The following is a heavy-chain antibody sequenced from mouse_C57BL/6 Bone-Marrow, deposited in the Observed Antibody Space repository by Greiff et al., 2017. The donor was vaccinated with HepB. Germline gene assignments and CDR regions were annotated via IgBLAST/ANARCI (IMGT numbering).Heavy chain of an antibody. V-gene: IGHV1-80*01. D-gene: IGHD3-2*02. CDR1: GYAFSSYW. CDR2: IYPGDGDT. J-gene: IGHJ3*01. CDR3: ARPTGSSATWFAY. Sequence: QVQLQQSGAELVKPGASVKISCKASGYAFSSYWMNWVKQRPGKGLEWIGQIYPGDGDTNYNGKFKGKATLTADKSSSTAYMQLSSLTSEDSAVYFCARPTGSSATWFAYWGQGTLVTVSA.